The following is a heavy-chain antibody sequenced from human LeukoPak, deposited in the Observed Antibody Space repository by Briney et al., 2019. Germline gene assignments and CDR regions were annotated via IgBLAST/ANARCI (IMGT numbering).Heavy chain of an antibody. CDR2: LKPNSGDT. V-gene: IGHV1-2*02. CDR1: GYTFTSYA. J-gene: IGHJ5*02. D-gene: IGHD2-2*01. Sequence: VASVKVSSKASGYTFTSYAMHWVRQAPGQGLEWMGWLKPNSGDTSYAQKFQGRVTMTRDTSISTAYMELSSLKSDDTAVYYCARVPCLTTSCSPINWFDPWGQGALVTVSS. CDR3: ARVPCLTTSCSPINWFDP.